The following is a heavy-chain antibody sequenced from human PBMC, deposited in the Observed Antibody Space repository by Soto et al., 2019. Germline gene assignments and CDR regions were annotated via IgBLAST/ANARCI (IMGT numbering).Heavy chain of an antibody. J-gene: IGHJ4*02. CDR2: IYYSGST. Sequence: QVQLQESGPGLVKPSQTLSLTCTVSGGSISSGDYYWSWIRQPPGKGLEWIGYIYYSGSTYYTPSLKSRVTISVDTSKNHFSLKLSSVTAADTAVYYCARDTGTTPGKVAYWGQGTLVTVSS. CDR3: ARDTGTTPGKVAY. V-gene: IGHV4-30-4*01. CDR1: GGSISSGDYY. D-gene: IGHD1-1*01.